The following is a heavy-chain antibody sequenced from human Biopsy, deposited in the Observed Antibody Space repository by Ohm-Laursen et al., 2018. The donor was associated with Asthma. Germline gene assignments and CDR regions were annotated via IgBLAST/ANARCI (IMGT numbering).Heavy chain of an antibody. Sequence: SDTLSLTCTVSGGSITSSSYYWGWIRQPPGKGMGWIGSMYHSGSPYYHPSLKSRATISVDTSKNQLSLKMSSVTAADTAVYFCVRHQYSSSWSTFDYWVQGALVTVSS. CDR1: GGSITSSSYY. J-gene: IGHJ4*02. D-gene: IGHD3-22*01. CDR3: VRHQYSSSWSTFDY. CDR2: MYHSGSP. V-gene: IGHV4-39*01.